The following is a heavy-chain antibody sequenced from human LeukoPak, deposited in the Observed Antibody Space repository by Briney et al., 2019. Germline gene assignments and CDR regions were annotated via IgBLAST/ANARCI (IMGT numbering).Heavy chain of an antibody. J-gene: IGHJ4*02. CDR1: GFTFSSYS. V-gene: IGHV3-21*01. CDR3: AREVGKAAAGDDY. Sequence: SGGSLRLSCAASGFTFSSYSMNWVRQAPGKGLEWVSSISSSSSYIYYADSVKGRFTISRDNAKNSPYLQMNSLRAEDTAVYYCAREVGKAAAGDDYWGQGTLVTVSS. CDR2: ISSSSSYI. D-gene: IGHD6-13*01.